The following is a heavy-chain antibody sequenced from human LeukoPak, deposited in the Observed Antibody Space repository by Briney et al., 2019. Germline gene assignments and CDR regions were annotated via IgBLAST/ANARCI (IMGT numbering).Heavy chain of an antibody. CDR3: ARDKKFYYYGSGSSGYDY. D-gene: IGHD3-10*01. CDR2: INPNSGAT. CDR1: GYTFTGYY. V-gene: IGHV1-2*02. Sequence: ASVKVSCKASGYTFTGYYMHWVRQAPGQGLEWMGWINPNSGATNYAQKFQGRVTMTRDTSISTAYMELSRLRSDDTAVYYCARDKKFYYYGSGSSGYDYWGQGTLVTVSS. J-gene: IGHJ4*02.